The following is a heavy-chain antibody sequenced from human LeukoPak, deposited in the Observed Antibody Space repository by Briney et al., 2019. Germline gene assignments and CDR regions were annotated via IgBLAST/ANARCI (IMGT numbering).Heavy chain of an antibody. D-gene: IGHD6-6*01. J-gene: IGHJ3*02. CDR3: TFSSSSHDTFDI. CDR2: INPNSGGT. V-gene: IGHV1-2*02. CDR1: GYTFTGYY. Sequence: ASVKVSCKASGYTFTGYYMHWVRQAPGQGLEWMGWINPNSGGTNYAQKFQGRVTMTRDTSISTAYMELNRLRSDDTAVYYCTFSSSSHDTFDIWGQGTTLTVSS.